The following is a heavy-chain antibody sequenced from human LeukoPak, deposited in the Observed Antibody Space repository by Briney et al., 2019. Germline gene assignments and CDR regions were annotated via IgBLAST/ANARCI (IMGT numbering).Heavy chain of an antibody. CDR3: ARLRGVATTQPRGYYFDY. J-gene: IGHJ4*02. CDR2: INHSGST. V-gene: IGHV4-34*01. D-gene: IGHD5-12*01. CDR1: GGSFSGYY. Sequence: SETLCLTCAVYGGSFSGYYWSWIRQPPGKGLEWIGEINHSGSTNSNPSLKSRVTISVDTSKNQFSLKLSSVTAADTAVYYCARLRGVATTQPRGYYFDYWGQGTLVTVSS.